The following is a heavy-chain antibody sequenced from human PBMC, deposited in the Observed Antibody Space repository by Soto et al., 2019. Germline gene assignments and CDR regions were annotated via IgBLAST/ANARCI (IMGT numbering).Heavy chain of an antibody. J-gene: IGHJ1*01. CDR2: FSPLKGLT. CDR1: GYTFTSYG. Sequence: QVQLVQSGPDLKRPGASMKVSCQASGYTFTSYGISWLPQAPGRGLKGMASFSPLKGLTQYSKKAQGRVTLSTDTSSNTPYMEMRTLRVDDTAVYYCARDYGDRPEYFKHWGQGTLVTVS. V-gene: IGHV1-18*04. D-gene: IGHD4-17*01. CDR3: ARDYGDRPEYFKH.